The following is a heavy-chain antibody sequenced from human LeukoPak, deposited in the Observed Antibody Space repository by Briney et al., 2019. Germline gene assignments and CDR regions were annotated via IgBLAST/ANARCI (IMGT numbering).Heavy chain of an antibody. CDR3: ATSQSSVAGIVGD. CDR2: ISGSGSNK. V-gene: IGHV3-11*04. CDR1: GFTFSDYF. Sequence: PGGSLRLSCAASGFTFSDYFMTWIRRAPGKGLEWVSYISGSGSNKYHADSVKGRFTISRDTAKSSLYLQMNSLRVEDTAVYYCATSQSSVAGIVGDWGQGTLVTVSS. J-gene: IGHJ4*02. D-gene: IGHD6-19*01.